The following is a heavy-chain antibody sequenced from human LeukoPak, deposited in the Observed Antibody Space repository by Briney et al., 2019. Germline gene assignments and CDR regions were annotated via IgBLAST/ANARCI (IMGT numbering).Heavy chain of an antibody. CDR3: AREMNYGDYFDY. Sequence: GRSLRLSCAASGFTFSTYVMHWVRQAPGKGLEWVAVIWYDGSKKDYADSVKGRFTISRDNSKDTLYLQMNSLRAEDTAVYYCAREMNYGDYFDYWGQGTLVTVSS. CDR2: IWYDGSKK. J-gene: IGHJ4*02. CDR1: GFTFSTYV. D-gene: IGHD4-17*01. V-gene: IGHV3-33*01.